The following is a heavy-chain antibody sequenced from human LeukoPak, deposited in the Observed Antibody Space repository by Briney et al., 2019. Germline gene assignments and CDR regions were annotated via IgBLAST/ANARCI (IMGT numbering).Heavy chain of an antibody. Sequence: SETLSLTCTVSGGSISSYYWSWIRQPAGKGLEWIGRIYTSGSTNYNPSLKSRVTMSVDTSKNQFSLKLSSVTAADTAVYYCARYYYDTSGYYHDYWGQGTLVTVSS. J-gene: IGHJ4*02. CDR1: GGSISSYY. D-gene: IGHD3-22*01. CDR2: IYTSGST. CDR3: ARYYYDTSGYYHDY. V-gene: IGHV4-4*07.